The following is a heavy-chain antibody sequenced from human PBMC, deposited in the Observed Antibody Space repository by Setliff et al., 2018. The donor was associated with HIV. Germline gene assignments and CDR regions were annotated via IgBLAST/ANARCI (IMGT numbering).Heavy chain of an antibody. V-gene: IGHV4-59*11. CDR3: ARSISAVVIARYWYFDL. CDR1: GGSISSHY. J-gene: IGHJ2*01. CDR2: IYYSGST. D-gene: IGHD2-21*01. Sequence: SETLSLTCTVSGGSISSHYWSWIRQPPGKGLEWIGYIYYSGSTDYNPSLKSRVTISVDTSKNQFSLKLSSVTAADTAVYYCARSISAVVIARYWYFDLWGRGTLVTVSS.